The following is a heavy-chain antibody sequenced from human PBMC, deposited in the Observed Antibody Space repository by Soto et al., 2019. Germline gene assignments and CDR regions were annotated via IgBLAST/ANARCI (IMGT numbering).Heavy chain of an antibody. CDR1: GGSISSGGYY. J-gene: IGHJ3*02. Sequence: QVQLQESGPGLVKPSQTLSLTCTVSGGSISSGGYYWSWIRQHPGKGLEWIGYIYYSGSTYYNPSLKSRVTISVDTSKNQFSLKLSSVTAADTAVYCCARYSGGKLGGNTDAFDIWGQGTMVTVSS. V-gene: IGHV4-31*03. CDR3: ARYSGGKLGGNTDAFDI. D-gene: IGHD2-15*01. CDR2: IYYSGST.